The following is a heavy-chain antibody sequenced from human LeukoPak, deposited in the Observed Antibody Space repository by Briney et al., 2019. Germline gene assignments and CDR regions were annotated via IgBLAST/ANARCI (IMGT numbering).Heavy chain of an antibody. D-gene: IGHD3-9*01. CDR3: ARGDILTP. V-gene: IGHV4-59*01. CDR2: IYYGGNT. J-gene: IGHJ5*02. CDR1: GDSISTYY. Sequence: SETLSLTCTVSGDSISTYYWSWVRQPPGKGLEWIGYIYYGGNTNYNPSLKSRVTISVDTSKNQFSLKLSSVTAVDTAVYYCARGDILTPWGQGTLVTVSS.